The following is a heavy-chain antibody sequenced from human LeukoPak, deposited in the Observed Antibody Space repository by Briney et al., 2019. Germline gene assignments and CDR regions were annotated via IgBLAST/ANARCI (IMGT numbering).Heavy chain of an antibody. V-gene: IGHV4-4*07. J-gene: IGHJ3*02. CDR3: ARGGYCNSTSCYPDAFDI. CDR2: IYTSGST. Sequence: SETLSLTCTVSGGSISSYYWSWIRQPAGKGLEWIGRIYTSGSTNYNPSLKSRVTMSVDMSKNQFSLKLSSVTAADTAIYYCARGGYCNSTSCYPDAFDIWGQGTMVTVSS. CDR1: GGSISSYY. D-gene: IGHD2-2*01.